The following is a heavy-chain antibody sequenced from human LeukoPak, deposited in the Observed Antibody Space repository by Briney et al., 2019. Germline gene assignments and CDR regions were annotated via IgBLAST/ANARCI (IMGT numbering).Heavy chain of an antibody. J-gene: IGHJ4*02. D-gene: IGHD1-26*01. CDR1: GFTFSSYS. Sequence: GGSLRLSCAASGFTFSSYSMNWVRQAPGKGLEWVSYISSSSSTIYYADSVKGRFTISRDNAKNSLYLQMNSLRAEDTAVYYCARGGDRSYYNLDYWGQGTLVTVSS. CDR3: ARGGDRSYYNLDY. V-gene: IGHV3-48*04. CDR2: ISSSSSTI.